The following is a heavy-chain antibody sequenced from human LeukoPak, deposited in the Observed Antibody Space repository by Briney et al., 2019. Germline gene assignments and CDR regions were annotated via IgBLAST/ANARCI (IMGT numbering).Heavy chain of an antibody. V-gene: IGHV1-8*01. CDR2: INPNSGNI. Sequence: ASVKVSCKASGYTFTSHHINRVRQAAGQGLEWMGWINPNSGNIVYAQKFQGRVTMTWDTSISTAYMELSSLRSEDTAVYYCARGRPTNLGGIYWGQGTLVTVSS. CDR1: GYTFTSHH. J-gene: IGHJ4*02. D-gene: IGHD7-27*01. CDR3: ARGRPTNLGGIY.